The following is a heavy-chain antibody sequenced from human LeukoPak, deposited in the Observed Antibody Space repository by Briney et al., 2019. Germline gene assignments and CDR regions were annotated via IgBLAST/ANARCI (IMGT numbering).Heavy chain of an antibody. CDR2: IIPIFGTA. D-gene: IGHD3-22*01. CDR1: GGTFSSYA. J-gene: IGHJ4*02. Sequence: ASVEVSCKASGGTFSSYAISWVRQAPGQGLEWMGGIIPIFGTANYAQKFQGRVTITADESTSTAYMELSSLRSEDTAVYYCARGRKDYDSSGYILPYWGQGTLVTVSS. CDR3: ARGRKDYDSSGYILPY. V-gene: IGHV1-69*13.